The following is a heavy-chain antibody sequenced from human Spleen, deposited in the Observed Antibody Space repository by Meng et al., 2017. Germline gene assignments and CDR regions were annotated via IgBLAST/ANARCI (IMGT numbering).Heavy chain of an antibody. J-gene: IGHJ4*02. Sequence: SGPDSVHPSVPLSPPCHVSVASVPSSTYYWGLIRPPPGKGLGWIGSIYHSGTTFYNSSLKSRATISMDTSKNQFSLKLSSVTAADTAVYYCARSEYYYDTSGFYFDSWGQGTLVTVSS. CDR3: ARSEYYYDTSGFYFDS. V-gene: IGHV4-39*07. D-gene: IGHD3-22*01. CDR2: IYHSGTT. CDR1: VASVPSSTYY.